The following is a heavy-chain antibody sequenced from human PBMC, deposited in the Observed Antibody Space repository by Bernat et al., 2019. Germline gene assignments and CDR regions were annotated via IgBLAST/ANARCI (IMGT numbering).Heavy chain of an antibody. CDR2: ISYDGSNK. D-gene: IGHD3-22*01. J-gene: IGHJ4*02. V-gene: IGHV3-30*18. CDR3: AKATDPKDITMINS. CDR1: GFTFSTYG. Sequence: QVQLVESGGGVVQPGRSLRLSCAASGFTFSTYGMHWVRQAPGKGLEWVAVISYDGSNKYYADSVKGRFTISRDNSKNTLYLQMNSLRAEDTAVYYCAKATDPKDITMINSWGQGTLVIVSS.